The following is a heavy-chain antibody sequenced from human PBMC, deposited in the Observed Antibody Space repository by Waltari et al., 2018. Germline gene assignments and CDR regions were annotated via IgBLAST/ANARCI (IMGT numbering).Heavy chain of an antibody. J-gene: IGHJ6*02. CDR3: ARAPQTSYYGMDV. CDR1: GGSISSYY. V-gene: IGHV4-59*01. D-gene: IGHD2-2*01. Sequence: QVQLQESGPGLVKPSETLSLTCTVSGGSISSYYWSWIRQPPGKGLEWIGYIYYSGSTNYNPALKSRVTISVDTSKNQFSLKLSSVTAADTAVYYCARAPQTSYYGMDVWGQGTTVTVSS. CDR2: IYYSGST.